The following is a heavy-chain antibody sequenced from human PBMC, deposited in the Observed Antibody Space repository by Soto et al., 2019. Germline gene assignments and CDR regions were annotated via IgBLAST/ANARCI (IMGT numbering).Heavy chain of an antibody. J-gene: IGHJ4*02. CDR3: ARYAIFGVVTEKTYYTDY. V-gene: IGHV4-31*03. CDR1: GGSISSGGYY. CDR2: IYYSGST. Sequence: QVQLQESGPGLVKPSQTLSLTCTVSGGSISSGGYYWSWIRQHPGKGLEWIGYIYYSGSTYYNPSLKSRVTISVDTSKNQFSLKLSSVTAADTAVYYCARYAIFGVVTEKTYYTDYWGQGTLVTVSS. D-gene: IGHD3-3*01.